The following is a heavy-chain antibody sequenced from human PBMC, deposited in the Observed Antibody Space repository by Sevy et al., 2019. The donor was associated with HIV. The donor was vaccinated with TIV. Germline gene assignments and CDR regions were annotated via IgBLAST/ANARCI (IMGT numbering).Heavy chain of an antibody. CDR2: MNPSRGNT. V-gene: IGHV1-8*01. CDR3: ARGRGFGELLGLGY. CDR1: GYTFTTYD. J-gene: IGHJ4*02. D-gene: IGHD3-10*01. Sequence: GASVKVSCRTSGYTFTTYDINWVRQATGQGLEWMGWMNPSRGNTGSAQKFQGRLTMTRDTSTSTAYMELSSLESQDTAVYYWARGRGFGELLGLGYWGQGTLVTVSS.